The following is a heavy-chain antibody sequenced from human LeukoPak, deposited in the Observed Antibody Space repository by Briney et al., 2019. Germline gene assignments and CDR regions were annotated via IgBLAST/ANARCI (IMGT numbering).Heavy chain of an antibody. V-gene: IGHV1-69*05. CDR3: ARAGTYNWNDAHGD. CDR2: IIPIFGTA. Sequence: GASVNLSCTASGATFTSYTISWVRHAPGQGLEWMGGIIPIFGTANYAQKFQGRVTITTDESTSTAYMELRSLRSEDTAVYYCARAGTYNWNDAHGDWGQGTLVTVSS. D-gene: IGHD1-1*01. CDR1: GATFTSYT. J-gene: IGHJ4*02.